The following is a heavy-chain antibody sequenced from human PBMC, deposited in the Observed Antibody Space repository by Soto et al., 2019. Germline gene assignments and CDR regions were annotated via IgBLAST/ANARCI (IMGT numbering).Heavy chain of an antibody. V-gene: IGHV4-59*02. CDR3: ARFRRLLGGWFDP. J-gene: IGHJ5*02. Sequence: PXETLSLTCTVSGGSVSSYYWSWIRQPPGKGLEWIGYIYYSVSTNYNPSLKSRVTISVDTSKNQFSLKLSSVTAADTAVYYCARFRRLLGGWFDPWGQGTLVTV. D-gene: IGHD3-16*01. CDR1: GGSVSSYY. CDR2: IYYSVST.